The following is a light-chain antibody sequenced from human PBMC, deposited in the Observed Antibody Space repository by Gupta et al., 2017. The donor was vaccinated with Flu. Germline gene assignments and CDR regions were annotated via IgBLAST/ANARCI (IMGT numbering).Light chain of an antibody. J-gene: IGKJ4*01. CDR2: TAS. CDR1: QTVDSN. CDR3: QQYNNSPIT. Sequence: EIVMMQSPATLSLSPGEGATLSCRASQTVDSNLAWYQQKPGQAPRLLLYTASTRASGVPARFSGSGSGTEFTLTISSLQSEDFAVYFCQQYNNSPITFGGGTKVEIK. V-gene: IGKV3-15*01.